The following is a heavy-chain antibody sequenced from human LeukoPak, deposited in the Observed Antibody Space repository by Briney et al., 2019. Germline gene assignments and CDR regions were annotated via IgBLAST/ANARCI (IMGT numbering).Heavy chain of an antibody. J-gene: IGHJ4*02. CDR2: ISWDGTT. CDR1: ALTFEDYT. CDR3: VKVSSYESSGSLIEN. Sequence: PGGSLRLSCAASALTFEDYTMHWARQGPGKTLEWVSLISWDGTTYYADSLKGRFTISRDNSKNSLYLQMDTLNTDDTAFYYCVKVSSYESSGSLIENWGQGTLVTVSS. V-gene: IGHV3-43*01. D-gene: IGHD3-22*01.